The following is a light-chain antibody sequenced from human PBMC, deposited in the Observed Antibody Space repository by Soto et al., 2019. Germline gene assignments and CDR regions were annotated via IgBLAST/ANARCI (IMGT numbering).Light chain of an antibody. CDR3: QQYNIYPLT. CDR1: QDINSY. CDR2: AAS. V-gene: IGKV1D-16*01. Sequence: DVQMTQSPSSLSASVGDRVTITCRASQDINSYLAWYQQKPGNAPKSQIYAASSLQTGVPSRFSGSESGTDFTLTISNLQPEDSATYYCQQYNIYPLTFGGGTKVEIK. J-gene: IGKJ4*01.